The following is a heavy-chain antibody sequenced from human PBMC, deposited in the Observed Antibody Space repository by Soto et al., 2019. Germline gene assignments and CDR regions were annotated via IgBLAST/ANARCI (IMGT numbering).Heavy chain of an antibody. CDR3: ARAGTVAGPRKAFDI. J-gene: IGHJ3*02. CDR2: INHSGST. V-gene: IGHV4-34*01. CDR1: GGSFSGYY. Sequence: SETLSLTCAVYGGSFSGYYWSWIRQPPGKGLEWIGEINHSGSTNYNPSLKSRVTISVDTSKNQFSLKLSSVTAADTAVYYCARAGTVAGPRKAFDIWGQGTMVTVSS. D-gene: IGHD6-19*01.